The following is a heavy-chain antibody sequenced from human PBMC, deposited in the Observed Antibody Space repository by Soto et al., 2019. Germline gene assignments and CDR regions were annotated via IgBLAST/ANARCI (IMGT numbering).Heavy chain of an antibody. CDR1: GGSISSSNW. Sequence: QVQLQESGPGLVKPSGTLSLTCAVSGGSISSSNWWSWVRQPPGKGLEWIGEIYHSGSTNYNPSLSSRVTISVDKSENQFSLKLSSVTAADPAVYYCARVVGGYYYGMDVWGQGTTVTVSS. V-gene: IGHV4-4*02. CDR3: ARVVGGYYYGMDV. CDR2: IYHSGST. D-gene: IGHD2-2*01. J-gene: IGHJ6*02.